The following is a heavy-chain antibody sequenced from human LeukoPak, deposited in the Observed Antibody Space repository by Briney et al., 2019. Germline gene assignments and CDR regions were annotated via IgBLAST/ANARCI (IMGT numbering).Heavy chain of an antibody. J-gene: IGHJ5*02. CDR3: ARDPEPYSSNWFDP. CDR1: GGPISSYY. D-gene: IGHD6-13*01. Sequence: SETLSLTCTVSGGPISSYYWSWIRQPAGKGLEWIGRIYTSGSTNYNPSLKSRDTMSVDTSKNQFSLKLSSVTAADTAVYYCARDPEPYSSNWFDPWGQGPWSPSPQ. V-gene: IGHV4-4*07. CDR2: IYTSGST.